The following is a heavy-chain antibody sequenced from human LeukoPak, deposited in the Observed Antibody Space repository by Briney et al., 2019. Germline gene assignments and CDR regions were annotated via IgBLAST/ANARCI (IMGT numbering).Heavy chain of an antibody. CDR1: GFTFSSYG. CDR2: IRYDGSNK. V-gene: IGHV3-30*02. J-gene: IGHJ4*02. CDR3: AKLVAVPAAIVRGDY. Sequence: GGSLRLSCAASGFTFSSYGMHWVRQAPGKGLEWVAFIRYDGSNKYYADSVKGRFTISRDNSKNTLYLQMNSLRAEDTAVYYCAKLVAVPAAIVRGDYWGQGTLVTVSS. D-gene: IGHD2-2*01.